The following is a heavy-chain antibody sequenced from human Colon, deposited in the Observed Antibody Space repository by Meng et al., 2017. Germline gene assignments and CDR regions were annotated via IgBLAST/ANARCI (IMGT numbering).Heavy chain of an antibody. V-gene: IGHV3-7*01. CDR2: INQDGSDI. CDR3: GGGAGWIFDF. J-gene: IGHJ4*02. CDR1: GFTFSSYW. D-gene: IGHD6-19*01. Sequence: GESLKISCAASGFTFSSYWMTWVRQAPGKGLEWVANINQDGSDIQYVGSVKGRFTISRDNARNSVFLQLSSLGAEDTAVYYCGGGAGWIFDFWGQGTLVTVSS.